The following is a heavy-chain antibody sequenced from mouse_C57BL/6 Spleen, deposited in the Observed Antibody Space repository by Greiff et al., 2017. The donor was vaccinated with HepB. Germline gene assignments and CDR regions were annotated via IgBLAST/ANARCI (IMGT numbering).Heavy chain of an antibody. V-gene: IGHV1-82*01. Sequence: QVQLQQSGPELVKPGASVKISCKASGYAFSSSWMNWVKQRPGKGLEWIGRIYPGDGDTNYNGKFKGKATLTADKSSSTAYMQLSSLTSEDSAVYFCAREYGYGGFAYWGQGTLVTVSA. J-gene: IGHJ3*01. D-gene: IGHD2-10*02. CDR2: IYPGDGDT. CDR1: GYAFSSSW. CDR3: AREYGYGGFAY.